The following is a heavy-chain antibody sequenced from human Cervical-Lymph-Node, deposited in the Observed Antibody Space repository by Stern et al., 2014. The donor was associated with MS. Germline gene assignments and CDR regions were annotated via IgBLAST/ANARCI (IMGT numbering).Heavy chain of an antibody. CDR2: IYHSGNT. J-gene: IGHJ4*02. V-gene: IGHV4-4*02. Sequence: QLQLQESGPGLVKPSGTLSLTCTVSGGSITTSYWWSWVRQPPGKGLEWIGQIYHSGNTRYNPSVNSRVTLSVDKSRNQFSLKLSSVTAADTAVYYCARVVHFYDSEDYWGQGTLVTVSS. CDR3: ARVVHFYDSEDY. CDR1: GGSITTSYW. D-gene: IGHD3-22*01.